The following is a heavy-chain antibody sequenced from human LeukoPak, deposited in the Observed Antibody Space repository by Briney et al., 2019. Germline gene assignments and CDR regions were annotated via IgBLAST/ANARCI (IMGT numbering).Heavy chain of an antibody. CDR2: INTYNGHT. CDR1: GHTFTNYV. D-gene: IGHD3-22*01. Sequence: ASVKVSCKASGHTFTNYVISWVRQAPGHGLEWRGWINTYNGHTNYAQNFQGRVTMTTDTSTSTAYMELSRLRAEDTAVYYCATDGHRRYYYGSSGLEDFFDIWGQGTMVAVSS. V-gene: IGHV1-18*01. J-gene: IGHJ3*02. CDR3: ATDGHRRYYYGSSGLEDFFDI.